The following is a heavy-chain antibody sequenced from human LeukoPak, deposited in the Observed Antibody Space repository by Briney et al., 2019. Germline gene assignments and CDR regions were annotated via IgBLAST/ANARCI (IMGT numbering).Heavy chain of an antibody. D-gene: IGHD5-18*01. Sequence: GGSLRLSCAASGFTSSTYAMSWVRQAPRKGLEWVSTISGSGGRTYHADSVKGRFTISRDNSKNTLYLQMNSLRAEDTAVYYCAKDRVEYTYGALDYWGQGTLITVSS. CDR2: ISGSGGRT. CDR1: GFTSSTYA. J-gene: IGHJ4*02. CDR3: AKDRVEYTYGALDY. V-gene: IGHV3-23*01.